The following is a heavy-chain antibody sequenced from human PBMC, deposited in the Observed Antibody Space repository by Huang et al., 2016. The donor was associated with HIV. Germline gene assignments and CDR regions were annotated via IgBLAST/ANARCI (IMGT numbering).Heavy chain of an antibody. J-gene: IGHJ4*02. D-gene: IGHD2-15*01. Sequence: QVHLVESGGDVVQPGGSLRLSCAASGFKLSGFGMHWVRQAPGKGRDWVAVISYDGRSQFYTDSVKGRFTISRDNSDNTLSLQMKGLRPDDTAVYYCAKESRWFSDFDHWGQGVLVSVSS. CDR2: ISYDGRSQ. CDR1: GFKLSGFG. V-gene: IGHV3-30*18. CDR3: AKESRWFSDFDH.